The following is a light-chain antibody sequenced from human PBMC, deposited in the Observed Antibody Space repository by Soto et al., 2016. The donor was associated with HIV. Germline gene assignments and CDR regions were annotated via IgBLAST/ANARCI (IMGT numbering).Light chain of an antibody. V-gene: IGKV1-12*01. CDR1: QAINSR. CDR2: ATY. Sequence: DIQMTQSPSSVSASVGDRVTITCRASQAINSRLAWYQQNPGKAPEVLITATYTLQDGVPSRCSGSASGGTGTDFTLTIDSLQPEDFATYYCQQTDSFPFTFGPGTKVNV. J-gene: IGKJ3*01. CDR3: QQTDSFPFT.